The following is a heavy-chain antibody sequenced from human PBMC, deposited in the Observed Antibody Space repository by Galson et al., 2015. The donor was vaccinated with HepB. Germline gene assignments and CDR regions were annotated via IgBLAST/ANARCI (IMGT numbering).Heavy chain of an antibody. Sequence: SLRLSCAASGFTFSSYDMNWVRQAPGKGLEWVSYIDFSGSSTYSADSMKGRFTTSRDNAKNSLYLQMNSLRAEDTAVYYCAREERDCGGDCLVYWGQGTLVTVSS. CDR2: IDFSGSST. CDR3: AREERDCGGDCLVY. J-gene: IGHJ4*02. D-gene: IGHD2-21*01. V-gene: IGHV3-48*03. CDR1: GFTFSSYD.